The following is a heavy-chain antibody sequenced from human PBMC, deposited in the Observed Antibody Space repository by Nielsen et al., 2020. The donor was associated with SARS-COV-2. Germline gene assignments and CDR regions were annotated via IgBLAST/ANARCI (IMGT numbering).Heavy chain of an antibody. Sequence: GESLKISCAASGFTFSAYAMSWVRQAPGKGLEWVSVIYSGGSTYYADSVKGRFTISRDNSKNTLYLQMNSLRAEDTAVYYCASLGGLGYSYGGGYWGQGTLVTVSS. CDR3: ASLGGLGYSYGGGY. CDR2: IYSGGST. V-gene: IGHV3-53*01. J-gene: IGHJ4*02. D-gene: IGHD5-18*01. CDR1: GFTFSAYA.